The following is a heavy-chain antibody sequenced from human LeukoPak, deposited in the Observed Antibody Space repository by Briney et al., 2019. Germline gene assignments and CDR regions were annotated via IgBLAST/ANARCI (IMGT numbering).Heavy chain of an antibody. D-gene: IGHD4-23*01. CDR2: FSTYNGNT. CDR1: GYTFATYG. Sequence: EASVKVSCKSSGYTFATYGIIWVRQAPGQGLEWMGWFSTYNGNTNYVQKLQGRVTMTTDTSTSTAYMELRSLRSDDTAVYYCATEHGATGITPQYYYGMDVWGQGTTVTVSS. V-gene: IGHV1-18*01. J-gene: IGHJ6*02. CDR3: ATEHGATGITPQYYYGMDV.